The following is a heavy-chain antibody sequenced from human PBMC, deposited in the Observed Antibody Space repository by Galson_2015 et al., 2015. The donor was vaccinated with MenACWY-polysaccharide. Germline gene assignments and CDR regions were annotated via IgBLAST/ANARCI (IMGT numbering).Heavy chain of an antibody. CDR3: WRAPNGDATLTYFDY. V-gene: IGHV3-33*01. Sequence: SLRLSCAASGFTFRNYGMHWVRQAPGKGLEWVAIIYYDGSDKYYADSVKGRFTISRDNSRNTLYLQMNSLRVEDTANCASWRAPNGDATLTYFDYWGQGTLVTVSS. CDR2: IYYDGSDK. D-gene: IGHD2-21*02. CDR1: GFTFRNYG. J-gene: IGHJ4*02.